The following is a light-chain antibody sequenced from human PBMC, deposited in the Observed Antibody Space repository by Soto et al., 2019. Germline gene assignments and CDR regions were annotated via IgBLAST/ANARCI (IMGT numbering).Light chain of an antibody. J-gene: IGLJ1*01. CDR1: SSDVGGYNY. V-gene: IGLV2-14*01. CDR2: DVS. Sequence: QSVLTQPASPSGPPGQSITISCTGTSSDVGGYNYVSWYQQHPGKAPKLMIYDVSNRPSGVSNRFSGSKSGNTASLTISGLQAEDEADYYCSSYTSSSTPLYVFGTGTKVTVL. CDR3: SSYTSSSTPLYV.